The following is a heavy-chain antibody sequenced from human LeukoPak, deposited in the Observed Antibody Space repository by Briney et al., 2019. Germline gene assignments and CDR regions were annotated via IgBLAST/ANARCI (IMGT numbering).Heavy chain of an antibody. V-gene: IGHV3-7*04. J-gene: IGHJ6*02. Sequence: GGSLRLSCATSGFXFSDYWMHWVRQAPGKGLEWVANINQDGSEKYYLDSVKGRFTISRDNAKNSLYLQVDSLRAEDTAVYYCARGRGLDVWGQGTTVTVSS. CDR3: ARGRGLDV. CDR1: GFXFSDYW. CDR2: INQDGSEK.